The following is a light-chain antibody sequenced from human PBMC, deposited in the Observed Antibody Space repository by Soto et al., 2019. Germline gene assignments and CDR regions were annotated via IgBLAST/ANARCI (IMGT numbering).Light chain of an antibody. V-gene: IGKV1-5*03. CDR3: QQYMSYPWT. Sequence: DIQMTQSPSTLSASIGDRVTITCRASQNINSLLAWYQHKPGKVPKLLIYKASNLESGVPSRFSGSGSGTEFTLTISGLQPDDFATYYCQQYMSYPWTFGQGTKVDIK. J-gene: IGKJ1*01. CDR2: KAS. CDR1: QNINSL.